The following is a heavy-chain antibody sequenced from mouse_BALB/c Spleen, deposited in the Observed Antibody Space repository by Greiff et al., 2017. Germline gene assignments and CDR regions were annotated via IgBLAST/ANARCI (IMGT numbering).Heavy chain of an antibody. J-gene: IGHJ3*01. D-gene: IGHD2-4*01. V-gene: IGHV1S22*01. CDR3: ARWDDYDGTY. Sequence: KQPGSELVRPGASVKLSCKASGYTFTSYWMHWVKQRPGQGLEWIGNIYPGSGSTNYDEKFKSKATLTVDTSSSTAYMHLNSLTSEDSAVYYCARWDDYDGTYWGQGTLVTVSA. CDR2: IYPGSGST. CDR1: GYTFTSYW.